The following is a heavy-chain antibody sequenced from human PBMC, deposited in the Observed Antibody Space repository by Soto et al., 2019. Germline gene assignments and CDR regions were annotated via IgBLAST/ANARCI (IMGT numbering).Heavy chain of an antibody. V-gene: IGHV3-30*18. J-gene: IGHJ6*02. CDR1: GFTFSAFG. CDR3: AKDFKISGGHYGSLNYYYGMDV. Sequence: RWSLSLSCEACGFTFSAFGIHWFRQSPGKGLDGVSIISYDGILKYYADSVKGRFTISRDTSKSALYLQMNSLRPEDTAVYYCAKDFKISGGHYGSLNYYYGMDVWGQGTTVTVS. CDR2: ISYDGILK. D-gene: IGHD3-10*01.